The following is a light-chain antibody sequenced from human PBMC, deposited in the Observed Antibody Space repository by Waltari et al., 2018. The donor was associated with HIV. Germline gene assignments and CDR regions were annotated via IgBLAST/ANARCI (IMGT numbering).Light chain of an antibody. CDR3: QSADSNASLWV. CDR1: ALPKQY. J-gene: IGLJ3*02. Sequence: SYELTQPTSVSVSPGQTARITCSGDALPKQYAYWYPQRLGQAPVLVIYKDTERPSGIPERFSGSSSGTTATLTIIGVQAQDEADYHCQSADSNASLWVFGGGTKLTVL. CDR2: KDT. V-gene: IGLV3-25*03.